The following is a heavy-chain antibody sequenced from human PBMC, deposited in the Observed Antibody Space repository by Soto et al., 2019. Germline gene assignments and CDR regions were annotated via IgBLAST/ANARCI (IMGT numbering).Heavy chain of an antibody. CDR2: IGTAGDT. D-gene: IGHD2-15*01. Sequence: EVQLVESGGGLVQPGGSLRLSCAASGFTFSSYDMHWVRQATGKGLEWVSAIGTAGDTYYPGSVKGRFTISRENAKNSLYLQMNSLRAEDTAVYYCTAKIGYCSGGSGPENDYWGQGTLVTVSA. J-gene: IGHJ4*02. V-gene: IGHV3-13*01. CDR1: GFTFSSYD. CDR3: TAKIGYCSGGSGPENDY.